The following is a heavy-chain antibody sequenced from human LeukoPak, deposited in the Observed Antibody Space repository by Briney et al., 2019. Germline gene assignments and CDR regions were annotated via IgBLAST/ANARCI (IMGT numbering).Heavy chain of an antibody. CDR2: ISYDGSK. Sequence: GGSLRLSCEASGFTFSRYALHWVRQVPGKGLEWVAVISYDGSKDYADSVKGRFTISRDNSKNTLYLQMNSLRLEDTAVYYCARDRRDSGWYYFDCWGQGTLVTVSS. CDR3: ARDRRDSGWYYFDC. D-gene: IGHD6-19*01. J-gene: IGHJ4*02. V-gene: IGHV3-30*04. CDR1: GFTFSRYA.